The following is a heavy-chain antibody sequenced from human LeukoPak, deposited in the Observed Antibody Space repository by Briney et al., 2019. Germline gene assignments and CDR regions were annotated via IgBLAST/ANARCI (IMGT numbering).Heavy chain of an antibody. CDR3: ARSGDYIKEGFDY. D-gene: IGHD3-22*01. CDR2: INHSGIT. J-gene: IGHJ4*02. V-gene: IGHV4-38-2*01. Sequence: SETLSLTCAVSGYSIRSGHYWGWIRQSPGKGLEWIGSINHSGITEYNPSLKSRVTLSVDTSKNQFSLQLRSVTAADRALYYCARSGDYIKEGFDYWGQGPQVTVSS. CDR1: GYSIRSGHY.